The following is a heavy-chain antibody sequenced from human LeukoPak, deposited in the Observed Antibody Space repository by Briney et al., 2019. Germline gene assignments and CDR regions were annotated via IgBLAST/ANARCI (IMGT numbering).Heavy chain of an antibody. D-gene: IGHD4-11*01. V-gene: IGHV4-59*01. CDR1: GGSISGPYH. CDR3: ARERAMTTLIKSDAFDM. CDR2: IFYSGST. J-gene: IGHJ3*02. Sequence: SETLTLTCSVSGGSISGPYHWTWLLQSPGQGLVGIGFIFYSGSTIINPSLKSRVTMSIDTSKNQFSLKLTSATTADPAVYYCARERAMTTLIKSDAFDMWCQGTLVTVSS.